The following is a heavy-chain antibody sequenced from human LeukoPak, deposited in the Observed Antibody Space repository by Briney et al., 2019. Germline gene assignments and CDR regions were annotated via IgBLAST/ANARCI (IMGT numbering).Heavy chain of an antibody. CDR1: GFTFSSYA. CDR3: ARGGIPTGPYYYFYYMDV. CDR2: ISYDGNNK. V-gene: IGHV3-30*01. J-gene: IGHJ6*03. D-gene: IGHD3-10*01. Sequence: GGSLRLSCVTSGFTFSSYAMSWVRQAPGKGLEWVALISYDGNNKFYADSVKGRFTISRDNSRNTLYLQMNSLRGEDAAVYSCARGGIPTGPYYYFYYMDVWGKGTAVTVSS.